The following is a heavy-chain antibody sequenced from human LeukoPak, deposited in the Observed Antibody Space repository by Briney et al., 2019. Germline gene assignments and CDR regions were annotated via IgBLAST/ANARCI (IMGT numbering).Heavy chain of an antibody. CDR1: GYTFTGYY. CDR3: ARDLYRIAAAGTTPFDY. D-gene: IGHD6-13*01. CDR2: INPNSGGT. Sequence: ASVKVSCKASGYTFTGYYMHWVRQAPGQGLEWMGRINPNSGGTNYAQKFQGRVTMTRDTSISTAYMELSRLRSDDTAVCYCARDLYRIAAAGTTPFDYWGQGTLVTVSS. V-gene: IGHV1-2*06. J-gene: IGHJ4*02.